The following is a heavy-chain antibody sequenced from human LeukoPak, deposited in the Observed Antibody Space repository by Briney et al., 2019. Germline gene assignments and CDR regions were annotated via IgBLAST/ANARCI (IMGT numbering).Heavy chain of an antibody. CDR3: AREEYDDVWGTYSWFDP. D-gene: IGHD3-16*01. V-gene: IGHV3-21*01. CDR2: ISSRNTYI. CDR1: GFTFSSYS. Sequence: GGSLRLSCVASGFTFSSYSMHWVRQAPGKGLEWASSISSRNTYIYYGDSMKGRFIVSRDNARSSLYLQMNNLTADDTAVYYCAREEYDDVWGTYSWFDPWGQGTLVLVSS. J-gene: IGHJ5*02.